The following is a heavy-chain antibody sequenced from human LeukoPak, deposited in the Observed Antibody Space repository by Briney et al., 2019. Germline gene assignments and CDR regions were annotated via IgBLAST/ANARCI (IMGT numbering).Heavy chain of an antibody. CDR2: IYYSGST. V-gene: IGHV4-61*01. D-gene: IGHD2-2*01. J-gene: IGHJ6*04. CDR3: ARDNRIIPAAMRPGYYYYGMDV. CDR1: CGSVSSGSYY. Sequence: SETLSLTCTVSCGSVSSGSYYWSWIRQPPGKGLEWIGYIYYSGSTNYHPSLKSRVTISVDTSKNQFSLKLSSVTAADTAVYYCARDNRIIPAAMRPGYYYYGMDVWGKGTTVTVSS.